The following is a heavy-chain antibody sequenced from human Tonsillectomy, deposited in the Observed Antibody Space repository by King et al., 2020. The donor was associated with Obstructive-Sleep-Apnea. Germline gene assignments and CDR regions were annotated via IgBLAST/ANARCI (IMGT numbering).Heavy chain of an antibody. D-gene: IGHD1-14*01. V-gene: IGHV3-23*04. J-gene: IGHJ4*02. CDR1: GFTFSGYA. CDR2: IRGNIDTT. CDR3: ATRLRTGAY. Sequence: VQLVESGGALVQPGGSLRLSCTASGFTFSGYAMSWVRQAPGKGLQWGSTIRGNIDTTYYADAVKGRFTVSRDNSKHTVYLQMNSLRAEDTAVYYCATRLRTGAYWGQGTLVTVSS.